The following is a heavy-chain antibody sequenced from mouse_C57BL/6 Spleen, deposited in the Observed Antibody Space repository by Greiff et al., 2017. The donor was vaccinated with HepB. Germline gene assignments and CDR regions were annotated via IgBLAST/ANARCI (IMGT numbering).Heavy chain of an antibody. D-gene: IGHD3-1*01. V-gene: IGHV1-69*01. CDR3: ARKGLLYAMDY. J-gene: IGHJ4*01. Sequence: QVQLKQPGAELVMPGASVKLSCKASGYTFTSYWMHWVKQRPGQGLEWIGEIDPSDSYTNYNQKFKGKSTLTVDKSSSTAYMQLSSLTSEDSAVYYCARKGLLYAMDYWGRGTSVTVSS. CDR2: IDPSDSYT. CDR1: GYTFTSYW.